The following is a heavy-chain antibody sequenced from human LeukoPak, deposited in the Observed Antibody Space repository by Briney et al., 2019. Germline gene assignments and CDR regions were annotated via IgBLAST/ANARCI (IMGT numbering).Heavy chain of an antibody. V-gene: IGHV5-51*01. CDR3: ARFYSSGYYYGVFDY. CDR1: GYSFTSYW. J-gene: IGHJ4*02. CDR2: IYPGDSDT. D-gene: IGHD3-22*01. Sequence: GESLKISCKGSGYSFTSYWIGWVRQMPGKGLEWMGIIYPGDSDTRCSPSFQGQVTISADKSISTAYLQWSSLKASDTAMYYCARFYSSGYYYGVFDYWGQGTLVTVSS.